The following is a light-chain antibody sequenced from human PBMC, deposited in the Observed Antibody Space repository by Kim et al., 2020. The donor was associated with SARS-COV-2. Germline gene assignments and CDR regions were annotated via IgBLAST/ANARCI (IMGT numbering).Light chain of an antibody. Sequence: ASVGDRVTITCRASQGINNYLAWYQQKPGKVPKLLIYAASTLESAVPSRFSGSGSGTEFTFTISSLQPDDVATYYCQKYDSAPWTFGQGTKVDIK. CDR2: AAS. J-gene: IGKJ1*01. V-gene: IGKV1-27*01. CDR3: QKYDSAPWT. CDR1: QGINNY.